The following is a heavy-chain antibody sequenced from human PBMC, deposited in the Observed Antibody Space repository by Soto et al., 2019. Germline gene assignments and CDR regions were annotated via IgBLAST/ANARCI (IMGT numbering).Heavy chain of an antibody. CDR2: IAPLYGTA. Sequence: QVHLVQSGAEVKKPGSSVKVSCRASGGTFSRSSIAWVRQAPGQGLEWMGGIAPLYGTANYAQRLQGRATITAHESTGTAYMELSGLRAEDTAVYYCAREIRYYGSGIFDSWGQGTLVIVSA. J-gene: IGHJ4*02. D-gene: IGHD3-10*01. V-gene: IGHV1-69*01. CDR1: GGTFSRSS. CDR3: AREIRYYGSGIFDS.